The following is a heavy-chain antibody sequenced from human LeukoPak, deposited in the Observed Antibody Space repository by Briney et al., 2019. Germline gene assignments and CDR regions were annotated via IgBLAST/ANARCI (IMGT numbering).Heavy chain of an antibody. CDR3: ASGGSGSYYTAWYYGMDV. D-gene: IGHD3-10*01. J-gene: IGHJ6*02. CDR1: GGSISSYY. V-gene: IGHV4-59*08. Sequence: SETLSLTCTVSGGSISSYYWSWLRQPPGKGLEWIGYIYYSGSTNYNPSLKSRVTISVDTSKNQFSLKLSSVTAADTAVYYCASGGSGSYYTAWYYGMDVWGQGTTVTVSS. CDR2: IYYSGST.